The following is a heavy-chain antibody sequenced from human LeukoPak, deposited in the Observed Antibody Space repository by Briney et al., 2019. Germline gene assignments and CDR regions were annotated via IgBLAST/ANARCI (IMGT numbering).Heavy chain of an antibody. Sequence: GGSLRLSCAASGFTNAWMSWVRQAPGKGLEWVANIKQDEIEKYFVGSVKGRFTLSRDNAKNSLYLQMNSLRAEDTAVYYCARGYCRSSHCYSGFYFDYWGQGALVTVSS. CDR1: GFTNAW. J-gene: IGHJ4*02. V-gene: IGHV3-7*01. CDR2: IKQDEIEK. CDR3: ARGYCRSSHCYSGFYFDY. D-gene: IGHD2-2*01.